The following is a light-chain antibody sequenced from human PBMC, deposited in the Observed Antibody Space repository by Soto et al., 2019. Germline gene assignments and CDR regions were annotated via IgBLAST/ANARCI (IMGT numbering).Light chain of an antibody. CDR2: GAS. CDR1: QSVSSSY. V-gene: IGKV3-20*01. Sequence: EIVLTQSPGTLSLSPGERATLSCRASQSVSSSYLAWYQQKPGQAPRLPIYGASSRATGIPDRFSGSGSGTDFTLTISRLEPEDVAVYYCQQYDSSPLTFGVGTKVEIK. J-gene: IGKJ4*01. CDR3: QQYDSSPLT.